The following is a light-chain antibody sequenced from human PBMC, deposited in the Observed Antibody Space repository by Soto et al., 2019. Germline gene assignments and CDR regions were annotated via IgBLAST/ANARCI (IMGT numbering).Light chain of an antibody. V-gene: IGKV3-20*01. J-gene: IGKJ5*01. CDR3: QQYDNSIT. CDR1: QSVNSNY. Sequence: EIVLTQSPDTVSLSPGETATLSCRASQSVNSNYLAWYQQKPGQAPRLLIYGASSRATVIPDRFSGSGSGTDFSLTISRLEPEDFAVFYCQQYDNSITFGQGTRLEIE. CDR2: GAS.